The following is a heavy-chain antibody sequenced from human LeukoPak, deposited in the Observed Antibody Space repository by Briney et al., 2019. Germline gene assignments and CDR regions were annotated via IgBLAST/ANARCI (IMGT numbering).Heavy chain of an antibody. Sequence: GGSLRLSCAASGFTFSNAWMSWVRQAPGKGLEWVGRIKSKTDGGTTDYAARVKGRFNISRDDSKNTLYLQMNSLKTEDTAVYYCTTDLTPLKDCSSTSCYTEAEYYYYYGMDVWGQGTTVTVSS. CDR2: IKSKTDGGTT. J-gene: IGHJ6*02. CDR3: TTDLTPLKDCSSTSCYTEAEYYYYYGMDV. V-gene: IGHV3-15*01. D-gene: IGHD2-2*02. CDR1: GFTFSNAW.